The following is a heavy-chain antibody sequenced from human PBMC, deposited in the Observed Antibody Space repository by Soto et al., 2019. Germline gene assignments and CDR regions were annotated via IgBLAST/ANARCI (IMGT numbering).Heavy chain of an antibody. J-gene: IGHJ6*02. CDR3: ARVGGGLASLGYYGMDV. CDR1: GYTFIDHY. Sequence: VASVKVSCKASGYTFIDHYIHWVRQAPGQGLEWMEWINPNSGGTNYAQRFQGWVTMTRDRSISTAYMELSRLKSDDTAVYYCARVGGGLASLGYYGMDVWGQGTTVTVSS. CDR2: INPNSGGT. V-gene: IGHV1-2*04. D-gene: IGHD3-10*01.